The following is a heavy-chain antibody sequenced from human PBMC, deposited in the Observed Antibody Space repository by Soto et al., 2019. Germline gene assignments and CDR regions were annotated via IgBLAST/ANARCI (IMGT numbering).Heavy chain of an antibody. V-gene: IGHV3-33*01. D-gene: IGHD6-13*01. CDR2: IWDDGSNK. Sequence: QVQLVESGGGVVQPGRSLRLSCAASGFTFSSYGMHWVRQAPGKGLEWVAVIWDDGSNKYYADSVKGRFTISRDNSKNKLYLQMNRLSAEDTAVYSGARGKGGIAAGGTWPVLDYWGQGTLVTVSS. J-gene: IGHJ4*02. CDR3: ARGKGGIAAGGTWPVLDY. CDR1: GFTFSSYG.